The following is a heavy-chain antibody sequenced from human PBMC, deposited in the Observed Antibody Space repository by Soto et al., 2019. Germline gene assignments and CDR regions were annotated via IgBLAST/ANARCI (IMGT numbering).Heavy chain of an antibody. J-gene: IGHJ6*02. V-gene: IGHV4-59*08. Sequence: QVQLQESGPGLVKHSETMSLSCTVSGGSISSYYWSWFRQSPGKRMEWIGYVHHSWGSSYNPSLQSRFAISLDTSKSQFSLKVTSVTATDTAVYYCARQGFGPLHGLVDVWGQGTTVTVSS. CDR1: GGSISSYY. CDR3: ARQGFGPLHGLVDV. CDR2: VHHSWGS. D-gene: IGHD3-10*01.